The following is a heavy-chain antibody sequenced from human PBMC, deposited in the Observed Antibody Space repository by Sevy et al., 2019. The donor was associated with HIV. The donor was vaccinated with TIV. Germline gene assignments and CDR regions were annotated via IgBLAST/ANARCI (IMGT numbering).Heavy chain of an antibody. CDR2: INPSGGST. Sequence: ASVKVSCKASGYTFTSDYMHWVRQAPGQGLEWMGIINPSGGSTSYAQKLQGRVTMTRDTSTSTVYMELSSLRSEDTAVYYCARDSDNYDILTGYYPFDYWGQGTLVTVSS. CDR1: GYTFTSDY. V-gene: IGHV1-46*01. J-gene: IGHJ4*02. CDR3: ARDSDNYDILTGYYPFDY. D-gene: IGHD3-9*01.